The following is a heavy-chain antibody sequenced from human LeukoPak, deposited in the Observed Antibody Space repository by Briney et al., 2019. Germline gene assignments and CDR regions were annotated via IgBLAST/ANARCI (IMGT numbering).Heavy chain of an antibody. CDR2: ISYDGSNK. D-gene: IGHD5-18*01. CDR1: GFTFSSYG. CDR3: AKLPTPDTAMVLSSVDY. J-gene: IGHJ4*02. Sequence: PGGSLRLSCAASGFTFSSYGMHWVRQAPGKGLEWVAVISYDGSNKYYADSVKGRFTISRDNSKNTLYLQMNSLRAEDTAVSYCAKLPTPDTAMVLSSVDYWGQGTLVTVSS. V-gene: IGHV3-30*18.